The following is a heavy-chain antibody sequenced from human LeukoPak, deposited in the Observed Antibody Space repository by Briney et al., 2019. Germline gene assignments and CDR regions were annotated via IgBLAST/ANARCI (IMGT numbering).Heavy chain of an antibody. D-gene: IGHD2-15*01. CDR2: IIPIFGTA. V-gene: IGHV1-69*13. J-gene: IGHJ4*02. Sequence: VASVNVSCKASGGTFSSYAISWVRQAPGQGLEWMGGIIPIFGTANYAQKFQGRVTITADESTSTAYMELSSLRSEDTAVYYCARDTLYCSGGSCYSGFDYWGQGTLVTVSS. CDR3: ARDTLYCSGGSCYSGFDY. CDR1: GGTFSSYA.